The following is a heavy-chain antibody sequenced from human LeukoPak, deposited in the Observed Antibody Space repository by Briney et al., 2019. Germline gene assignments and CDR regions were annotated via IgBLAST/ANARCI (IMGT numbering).Heavy chain of an antibody. CDR1: GFAFSSYA. J-gene: IGHJ6*03. V-gene: IGHV3-23*01. D-gene: IGHD2-2*01. CDR2: ISGSGGST. Sequence: GGSLRLSCAASGFAFSSYAMSWVRQAPGKGLEWVSAISGSGGSTYYADSVKGRFTISKDNAKNTLYLQMNSLRVDDTAVYYCGRGFAVVPAGLMDVWGKGTTVTASS. CDR3: GRGFAVVPAGLMDV.